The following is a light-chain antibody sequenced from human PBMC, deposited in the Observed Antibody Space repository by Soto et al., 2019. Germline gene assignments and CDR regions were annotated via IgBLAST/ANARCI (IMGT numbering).Light chain of an antibody. CDR1: QSISSW. J-gene: IGKJ1*01. Sequence: DVQMTQSPSTLSASVGDRVTITCRASQSISSWLAWYQQKPGKAPKLLIYDASSLERGVPSRFSSSGSETEFTPTIRSLHTDDFANYYCQQYNSYPRTFGHGTKVEI. V-gene: IGKV1-5*01. CDR3: QQYNSYPRT. CDR2: DAS.